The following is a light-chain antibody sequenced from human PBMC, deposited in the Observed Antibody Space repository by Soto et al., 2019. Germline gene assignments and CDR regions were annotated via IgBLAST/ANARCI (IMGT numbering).Light chain of an antibody. CDR1: QSVSSY. V-gene: IGKV3-11*01. Sequence: EIVLTQSAGTLSLSPGERATLSCRASQSVSSYLAWYQQKPGQAPRLLIYDASNRATGIPARFSGSGSGTDFTLTISSLQSEDFAVYYCKQYNTWPPFTFGQGTRLEIK. J-gene: IGKJ5*01. CDR3: KQYNTWPPFT. CDR2: DAS.